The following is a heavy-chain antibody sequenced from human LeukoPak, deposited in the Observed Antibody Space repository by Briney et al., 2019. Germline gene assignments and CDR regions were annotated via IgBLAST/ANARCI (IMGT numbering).Heavy chain of an antibody. D-gene: IGHD3-22*01. V-gene: IGHV4-59*12. CDR1: GGSISNYY. Sequence: PSETLSLTCTVSGGSISNYYWIWIRQPPGKGLEWIGYISYSGSTNYNPSLKSRVTISVDTSKNQFSLKLSSVTAADTAVYYCARGEGNYDSSGYYDYWGQGTLVTVSS. CDR2: ISYSGST. J-gene: IGHJ4*02. CDR3: ARGEGNYDSSGYYDY.